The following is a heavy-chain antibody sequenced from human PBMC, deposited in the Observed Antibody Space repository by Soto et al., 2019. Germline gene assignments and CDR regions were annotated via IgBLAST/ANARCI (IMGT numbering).Heavy chain of an antibody. Sequence: QVQLVQSGAEVKKPGSSVKVSCKASGGTFSSYAISWVRQAPGQGLEWMGGIIPIFATANYAQKFQGRVTITADEYTSTAYMELSSLRSEDTAVYYCARMLGYCSSTSCYTRYYYGMDVWGQGTTVTVSS. D-gene: IGHD2-2*02. CDR2: IIPIFATA. V-gene: IGHV1-69*01. CDR1: GGTFSSYA. CDR3: ARMLGYCSSTSCYTRYYYGMDV. J-gene: IGHJ6*02.